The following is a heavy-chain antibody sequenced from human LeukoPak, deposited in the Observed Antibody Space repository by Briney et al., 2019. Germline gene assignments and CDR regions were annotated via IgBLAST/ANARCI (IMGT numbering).Heavy chain of an antibody. V-gene: IGHV3-21*01. D-gene: IGHD3-3*01. CDR2: ISSSRGYL. J-gene: IGHJ4*02. CDR3: AREPQTYYDFRPDY. CDR1: GFTLISYS. Sequence: GGSLRLSCAPSGFTLISYSMNWVRQAPGKGLEWVSSISSSRGYLNYADSVKGRFTISRDNAKNALYLQMNSLRAEDTAVYYCAREPQTYYDFRPDYGGQGTLVTVP.